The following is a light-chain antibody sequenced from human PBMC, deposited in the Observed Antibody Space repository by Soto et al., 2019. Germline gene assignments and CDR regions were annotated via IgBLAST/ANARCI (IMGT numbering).Light chain of an antibody. V-gene: IGLV2-14*01. Sequence: QSALTQPASVSGSPGQSITISFTGTSSDVGGYNYVSWYQQHPGKAPKLMIYEVINRHSGVSNRFSGSKSGNTASLTISGLQDEDEADYYCSSYTSSSTRVFGGGTKLTVL. CDR2: EVI. CDR3: SSYTSSSTRV. J-gene: IGLJ3*02. CDR1: SSDVGGYNY.